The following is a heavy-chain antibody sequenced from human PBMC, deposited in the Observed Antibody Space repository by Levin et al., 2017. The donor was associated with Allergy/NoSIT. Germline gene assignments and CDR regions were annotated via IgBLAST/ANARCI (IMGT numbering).Heavy chain of an antibody. CDR3: AREVVVAATPGYYYGMDV. V-gene: IGHV1-46*01. CDR2: INPSGGST. D-gene: IGHD2-15*01. CDR1: GYTFTSYY. Sequence: ASVKVSCKASGYTFTSYYMHWVRQAPGQGLEWMGIINPSGGSTSYAQKFQGRVTMTRDTSTSTVYMELSSLRSEDTAVYYCAREVVVAATPGYYYGMDVWGQGTTVTVSS. J-gene: IGHJ6*02.